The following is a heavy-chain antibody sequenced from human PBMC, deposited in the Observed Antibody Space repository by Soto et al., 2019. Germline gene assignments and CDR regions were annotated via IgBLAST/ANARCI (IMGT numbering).Heavy chain of an antibody. CDR3: AKGSCSSTSCYLANFDY. J-gene: IGHJ4*02. D-gene: IGHD2-2*01. V-gene: IGHV3-30*18. CDR1: GFTFSSYG. Sequence: GGSLSLSCAASGFTFSSYGMHWVRQAPGKGLEWVEVISYDGSNKYYTDSVKGRFTISRDNSKNTLYLQMNSLRAEDTAVYYCAKGSCSSTSCYLANFDYWGQGTLVTVSS. CDR2: ISYDGSNK.